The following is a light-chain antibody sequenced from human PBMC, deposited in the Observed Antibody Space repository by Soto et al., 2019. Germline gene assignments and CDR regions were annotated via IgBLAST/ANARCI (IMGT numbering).Light chain of an antibody. CDR1: QDVSSY. J-gene: IGKJ1*01. Sequence: AIRMTQSPSSFSASTGDRVTITCRASQDVSSYLAWYQQKPGKAPKVLIYGASILQSGVTPRFSGSGSGTDFNFAISRLQPEDFATYYCQQYHSYPRTFGQETKVEIK. CDR2: GAS. V-gene: IGKV1-8*01. CDR3: QQYHSYPRT.